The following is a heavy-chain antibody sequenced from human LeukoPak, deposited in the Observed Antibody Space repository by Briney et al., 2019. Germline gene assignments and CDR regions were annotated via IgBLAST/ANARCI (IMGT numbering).Heavy chain of an antibody. CDR3: ARGPLGISHPHY. V-gene: IGHV1-69*04. CDR1: GGTFSSYA. Sequence: SVKVSCKASGGTFSSYAISWMRQAPGQGLEWMGRIIPILGIANYAQKFQGRVTITADKSTSTAYMELSSLRSEDTAVYYCARGPLGISHPHYWGQGTLVTVSS. J-gene: IGHJ4*02. CDR2: IIPILGIA. D-gene: IGHD3-10*01.